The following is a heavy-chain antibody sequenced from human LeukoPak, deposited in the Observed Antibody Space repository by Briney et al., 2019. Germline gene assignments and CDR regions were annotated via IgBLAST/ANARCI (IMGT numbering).Heavy chain of an antibody. CDR3: ARGGGIQLWYSYYFDY. Sequence: SETLSLTCAVSGGSISSGGYSWSWIRQPPGKGLEWIGYIYHSGSTYYNPSLKSRVTISVDRSKNQFSLKLSSVTAAGTAVYYCARGGGIQLWYSYYFDYWGQGTLVTVSS. CDR1: GGSISSGGYS. V-gene: IGHV4-30-2*01. D-gene: IGHD5-18*01. CDR2: IYHSGST. J-gene: IGHJ4*02.